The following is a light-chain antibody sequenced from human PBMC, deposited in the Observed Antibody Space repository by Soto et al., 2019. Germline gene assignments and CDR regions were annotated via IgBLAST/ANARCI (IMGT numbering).Light chain of an antibody. CDR3: SSYAGNNNLV. Sequence: QSALTQPPSASGSPGQSVTISCTGTSSDVGGYNYVSWYQQHPGKAPKLLIYDVSKRPSGVPDRFSASKSGNTASLTVSGLQADDEADYYCSSYAGNNNLVFGGGTQLTVL. V-gene: IGLV2-8*01. J-gene: IGLJ2*01. CDR2: DVS. CDR1: SSDVGGYNY.